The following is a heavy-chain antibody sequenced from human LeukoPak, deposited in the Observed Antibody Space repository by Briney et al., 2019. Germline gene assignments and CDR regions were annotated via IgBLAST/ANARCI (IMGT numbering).Heavy chain of an antibody. CDR1: GLTLSSYD. Sequence: GGSLRLSCAASGLTLSSYDMIWVRQAPGKGLEWVSYISISSSTIYYADSVKGRFTISRDNAKNSLYLQMYSLRAEDTAVYYCARAYSSGWGKAFDYWGQGTLVTVSS. V-gene: IGHV3-48*03. J-gene: IGHJ4*02. CDR3: ARAYSSGWGKAFDY. D-gene: IGHD6-19*01. CDR2: ISISSSTI.